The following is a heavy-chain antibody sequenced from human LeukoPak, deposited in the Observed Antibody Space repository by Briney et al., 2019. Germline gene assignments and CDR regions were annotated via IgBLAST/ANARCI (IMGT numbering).Heavy chain of an antibody. Sequence: GGSLRLSCAASGFTFGICAMSWVRQAPGKGLEWVSGISGSGGGSSAYYADSVKGHFIISRDNSKNTLYLHMNNLSAEDTAMYYCAKGPWAPGGCFDCWGQGTLVTVSS. V-gene: IGHV3-23*01. CDR3: AKGPWAPGGCFDC. J-gene: IGHJ4*02. CDR1: GFTFGICA. CDR2: ISGSGGGSSA.